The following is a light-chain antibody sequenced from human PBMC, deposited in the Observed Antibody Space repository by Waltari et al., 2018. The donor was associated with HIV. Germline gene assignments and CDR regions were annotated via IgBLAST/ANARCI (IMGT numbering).Light chain of an antibody. CDR2: AAS. CDR1: QSVSSSY. V-gene: IGKV3-20*01. J-gene: IGKJ5*01. CDR3: QQYGSSPIT. Sequence: EIVLTQSPGTLSLSPGERATLSCRASQSVSSSYLGWYQQKVGQAPRLLIYAASIRATGIPDRLSGSGSGTDFTLTISRLEPEDVAVYYCQQYGSSPITFGQGTRLEIK.